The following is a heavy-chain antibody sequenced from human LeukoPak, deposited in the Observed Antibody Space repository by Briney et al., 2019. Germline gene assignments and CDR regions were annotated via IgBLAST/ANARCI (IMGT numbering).Heavy chain of an antibody. Sequence: GGSLRLSCAASGFTFSSYAMSWVRQAPGKGLEWVGFIRSKAYGGTTEYAASVKGRFTISRDDSKSIAYLQMNSLKTEDTAVYYCTREHLGFTTTVTDYWGQGTLVTVSS. D-gene: IGHD4-11*01. CDR3: TREHLGFTTTVTDY. J-gene: IGHJ4*02. CDR1: GFTFSSYA. CDR2: IRSKAYGGTT. V-gene: IGHV3-49*04.